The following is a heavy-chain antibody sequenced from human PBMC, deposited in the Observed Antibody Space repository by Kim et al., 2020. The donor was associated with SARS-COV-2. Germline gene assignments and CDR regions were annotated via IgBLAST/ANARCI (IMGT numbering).Heavy chain of an antibody. D-gene: IGHD2-2*01. Sequence: GGSLRLSCAASGFTFSDYYMSWIRQAPGKGLEWVSYISSSSSYTNYADSVKGRFTISRDNAKNSLYLQMNSLRAKDTAVYYCARVKCSSTSCGYDYYYYYGMDVWGQGTTVTVSS. CDR3: ARVKCSSTSCGYDYYYYYGMDV. J-gene: IGHJ6*02. CDR1: GFTFSDYY. V-gene: IGHV3-11*05. CDR2: ISSSSSYT.